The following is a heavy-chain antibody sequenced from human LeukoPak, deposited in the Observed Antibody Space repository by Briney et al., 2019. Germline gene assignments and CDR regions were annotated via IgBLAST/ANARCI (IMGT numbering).Heavy chain of an antibody. J-gene: IGHJ4*02. CDR3: TRWTAMVHFDY. CDR2: IRSKAYGGTT. D-gene: IGHD5-18*01. CDR1: GFTFGDYA. V-gene: IGHV3-49*04. Sequence: GGSLRLSCTASGFTFGDYAMSWVRRAPGKGLEWVGFIRSKAYGGTTEYAASVKGRFTISRDDSKSIAYLQMNSLKTEDTAVYYCTRWTAMVHFDYWGQGTLVTVSS.